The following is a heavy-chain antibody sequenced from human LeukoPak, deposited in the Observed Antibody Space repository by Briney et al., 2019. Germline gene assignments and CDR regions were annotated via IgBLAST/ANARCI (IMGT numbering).Heavy chain of an antibody. CDR1: GGTFSSYT. V-gene: IGHV1-69*04. CDR3: ARDHPDTAMAPFDY. CDR2: IIPILGIA. D-gene: IGHD5-18*01. J-gene: IGHJ4*02. Sequence: ASVKVSCKASGGTFSSYTISWVRQAPGQGLEWMGRIIPILGIANYAQRFQGRVTITADKSTSTAYMELSSLRSEDTAVYYCARDHPDTAMAPFDYWGQGTLATVSS.